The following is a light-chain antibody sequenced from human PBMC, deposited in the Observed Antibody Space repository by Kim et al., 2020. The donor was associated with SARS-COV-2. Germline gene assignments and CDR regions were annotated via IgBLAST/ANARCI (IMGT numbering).Light chain of an antibody. CDR2: RDS. CDR1: ILGNIY. CDR3: QAWDISTYWV. V-gene: IGLV3-1*01. Sequence: SYELTQPPSVSVSPGQTATITCSGNILGNIYTYWYQKKPGQSPVVVLYRDSMRPSGIPERFSGSTSGNTATLTITGTQPMDEADYYCQAWDISTYWVFGGGTQLTVL. J-gene: IGLJ3*02.